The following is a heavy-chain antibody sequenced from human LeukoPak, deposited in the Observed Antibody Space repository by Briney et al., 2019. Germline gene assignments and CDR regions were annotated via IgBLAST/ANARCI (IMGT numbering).Heavy chain of an antibody. V-gene: IGHV3-21*01. CDR3: ARVPGYSSGWYNY. J-gene: IGHJ4*02. CDR2: ISSSSSYI. Sequence: GGSLRLSCAASGFTFSSYSMNWVRQAPGKGLEWVSSISSSSSYIYYADSVKGRFTISRDNAKNSLYLQMNSLRAEDTAVYYCARVPGYSSGWYNYWGQGTLVTVSS. D-gene: IGHD6-19*01. CDR1: GFTFSSYS.